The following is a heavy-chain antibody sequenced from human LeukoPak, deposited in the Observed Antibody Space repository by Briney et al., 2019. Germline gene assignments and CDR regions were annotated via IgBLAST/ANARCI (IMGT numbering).Heavy chain of an antibody. D-gene: IGHD3-16*02. J-gene: IGHJ4*02. CDR3: ARVSVSYDYVWGSYRYGGNFDY. V-gene: IGHV3-7*01. Sequence: PGGSLRLSCAASGFTFSSYWMSWVRQAPGKGLEWVANIKQDGSEKYYVDSVKGRFTISRDNAKNSLYLQMNSLRAEDTAVYYCARVSVSYDYVWGSYRYGGNFDYWGQGTLVTVSS. CDR1: GFTFSSYW. CDR2: IKQDGSEK.